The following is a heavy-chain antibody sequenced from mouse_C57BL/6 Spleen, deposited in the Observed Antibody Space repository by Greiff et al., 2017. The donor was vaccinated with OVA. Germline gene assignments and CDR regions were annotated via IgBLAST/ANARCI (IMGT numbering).Heavy chain of an antibody. Sequence: VKLQESGAELARPGASVKLSCKASGYTFTSYGISWVKQRTGQGLEWIGEIYPRSGNTYYNEKFKGKATLTADKSSSTAYMELRSLTSEDSAVYFCARSDYDEAYWGQGTLVTVSA. CDR3: ARSDYDEAY. V-gene: IGHV1-81*01. CDR1: GYTFTSYG. D-gene: IGHD2-4*01. J-gene: IGHJ3*01. CDR2: IYPRSGNT.